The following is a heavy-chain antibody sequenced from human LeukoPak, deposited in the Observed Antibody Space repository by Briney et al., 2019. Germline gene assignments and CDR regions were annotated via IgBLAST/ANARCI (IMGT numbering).Heavy chain of an antibody. CDR1: GFTFSSYG. CDR3: AKKMNDY. Sequence: PGGSLRLSCAASGFTFSSYGMHWVRQAPGKGLEWVAVISYDGSNKYYADSVKGRFTISRDNSKNTLYLQMNSLRAEDTAVYYCAKKMNDYWGQGTLVTVSS. CDR2: ISYDGSNK. J-gene: IGHJ4*02. V-gene: IGHV3-30*18.